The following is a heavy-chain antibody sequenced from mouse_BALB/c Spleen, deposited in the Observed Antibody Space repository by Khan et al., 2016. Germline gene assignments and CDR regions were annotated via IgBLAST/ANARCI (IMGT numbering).Heavy chain of an antibody. CDR3: ARKVAHLDY. D-gene: IGHD1-1*02. CDR2: INPSTGYT. V-gene: IGHV1-7*01. Sequence: VQLQESGAELAKPGASVKMSCKASGYTFTSYWMHWVKQRPGQGLEWIGYINPSTGYTEYNQKFKDKATLTADKSSSTAYMQLSSLTSEDSAVYYCARKVAHLDYWGQGTTLTVSS. CDR1: GYTFTSYW. J-gene: IGHJ2*01.